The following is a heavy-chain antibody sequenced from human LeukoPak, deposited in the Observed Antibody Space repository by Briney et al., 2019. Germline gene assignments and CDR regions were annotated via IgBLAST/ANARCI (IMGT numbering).Heavy chain of an antibody. CDR3: AREMATTNERPFDY. Sequence: GASVKVSCKASGYTFTGYYMHWVRQAPGQGLEWMGWINPNSGGTNYAQKFQGRVTMTRDTSISTAYMELSRLRSDDTAVYYCAREMATTNERPFDYWGQGTLVTVS. CDR1: GYTFTGYY. J-gene: IGHJ4*02. V-gene: IGHV1-2*02. CDR2: INPNSGGT. D-gene: IGHD5-24*01.